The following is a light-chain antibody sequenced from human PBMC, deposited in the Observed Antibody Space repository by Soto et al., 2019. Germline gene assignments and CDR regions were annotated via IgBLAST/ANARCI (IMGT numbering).Light chain of an antibody. V-gene: IGKV3-11*01. J-gene: IGKJ3*01. Sequence: EIVLTQSPATLSLSPGERATLSCRASQSVSSYLAWYQQKPGQAPRLLIYDASNRATGIPARFSGSGSGTDFPLTISSLEPEDFAVYYCQQRSNWPFTFGPGTQVDIK. CDR2: DAS. CDR1: QSVSSY. CDR3: QQRSNWPFT.